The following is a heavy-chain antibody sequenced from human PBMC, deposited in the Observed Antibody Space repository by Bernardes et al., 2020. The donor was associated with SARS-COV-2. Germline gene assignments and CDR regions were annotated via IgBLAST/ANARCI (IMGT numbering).Heavy chain of an antibody. J-gene: IGHJ5*02. CDR3: ARRGYDILTGYYVRRGGWFDP. CDR1: GGSISSSSYY. Sequence: SEPLSLTCTVSGGSISSSSYYWGWIRQPPGKGLEWIGSIYYSGSTYYNPSLKSRVTISVDTSKNQFSLKLSSVTAADTAVYYCARRGYDILTGYYVRRGGWFDPWGQGTLVTVSS. D-gene: IGHD3-9*01. V-gene: IGHV4-39*01. CDR2: IYYSGST.